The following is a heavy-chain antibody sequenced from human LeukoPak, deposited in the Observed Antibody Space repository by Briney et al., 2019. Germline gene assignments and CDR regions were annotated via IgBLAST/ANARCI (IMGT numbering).Heavy chain of an antibody. J-gene: IGHJ5*02. CDR1: GGSISSHY. CDR3: ARDRGDGDGYNPNWFDP. CDR2: IYYSGST. Sequence: SETLSLTCTVSGGSISSHYWSWIRQPPGKGLEWIGYIYYSGSTNYNPSLKSRVTISVDTSKSQFSLKLSSVTAADTAVYYCARDRGDGDGYNPNWFDPWGQGTLVTVSS. V-gene: IGHV4-59*11. D-gene: IGHD5-24*01.